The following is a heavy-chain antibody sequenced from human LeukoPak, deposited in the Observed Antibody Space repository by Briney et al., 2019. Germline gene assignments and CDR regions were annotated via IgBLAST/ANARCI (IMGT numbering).Heavy chain of an antibody. V-gene: IGHV3-9*01. J-gene: IGHJ4*02. CDR1: GFTFDDYA. CDR3: AKDGITMEGFDY. D-gene: IGHD3-10*01. Sequence: GGSLRLSCAASGFTFDDYAMHWVRQAPGKGLEWVSGISWNSGNIGYADSVKGRFTISRDNAKNSLYLQMNSLRAEDTALYYCAKDGITMEGFDYWGQGTLVTVSS. CDR2: ISWNSGNI.